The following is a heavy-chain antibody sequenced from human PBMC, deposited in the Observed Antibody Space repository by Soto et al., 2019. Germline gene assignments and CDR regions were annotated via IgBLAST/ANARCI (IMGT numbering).Heavy chain of an antibody. D-gene: IGHD2-2*02. V-gene: IGHV4-4*07. Sequence: PSETLSLTCSVSGGSISSSYWNWIRQPAGKGLEWIGRIYTSGSTNYNPSLKSRVTMSVDTPKNQFSLKLSSVTAADTAVYYCASQVVPAAIRWGWFDPWGQGTLVTVSS. CDR3: ASQVVPAAIRWGWFDP. CDR1: GGSISSSY. J-gene: IGHJ5*02. CDR2: IYTSGST.